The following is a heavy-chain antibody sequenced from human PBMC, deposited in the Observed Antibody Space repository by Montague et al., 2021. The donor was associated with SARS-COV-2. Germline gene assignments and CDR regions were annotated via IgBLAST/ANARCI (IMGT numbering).Heavy chain of an antibody. J-gene: IGHJ4*02. CDR3: ARGGGWKRHFDY. Sequence: SETLSLTCNASGGSISNYYWSWIRQSPGRGLEWIGYIYYTGSTTRNPSLDSRVTISLDTSRDLVSLELRSLTAADTAVYYCARGGGWKRHFDYWGQGTLVAVSS. CDR2: IYYTGST. CDR1: GGSISNYY. V-gene: IGHV4-59*01. D-gene: IGHD4-23*01.